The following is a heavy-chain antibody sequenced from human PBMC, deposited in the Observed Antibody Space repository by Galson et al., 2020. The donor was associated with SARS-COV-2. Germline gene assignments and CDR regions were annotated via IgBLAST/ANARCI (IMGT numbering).Heavy chain of an antibody. CDR3: ARGAGILRYFDWLLSYYYYMDV. Sequence: QLGESLKISCAASGFTFSSYAMHWVRQAPGKGLEWVAVISYDGSNKYYADSVKGRFTISRDNSKNTLYLQMNSLRAEDTAVYYCARGAGILRYFDWLLSYYYYMDVWGKGTTVTVSS. CDR2: ISYDGSNK. D-gene: IGHD3-9*01. CDR1: GFTFSSYA. V-gene: IGHV3-30*04. J-gene: IGHJ6*03.